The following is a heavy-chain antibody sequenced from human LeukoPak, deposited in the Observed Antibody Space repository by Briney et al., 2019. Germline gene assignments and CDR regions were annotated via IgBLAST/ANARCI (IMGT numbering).Heavy chain of an antibody. J-gene: IGHJ4*02. CDR3: TTDWYYYDSSGYYPIF. V-gene: IGHV3-15*01. D-gene: IGHD3-22*01. Sequence: GGFLRLSCAASGFTFSDAWMSWVRQAPGKGLEWVGRIKSKSDGGTTDCAAPVKGRFTISRDDSKNTLYLQMNSLKTEDTAVYYCTTDWYYYDSSGYYPIFWGQGTLVTVSS. CDR2: IKSKSDGGTT. CDR1: GFTFSDAW.